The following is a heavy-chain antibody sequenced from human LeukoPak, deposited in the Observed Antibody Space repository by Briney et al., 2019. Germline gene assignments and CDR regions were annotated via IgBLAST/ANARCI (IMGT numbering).Heavy chain of an antibody. D-gene: IGHD2-21*01. CDR1: GFTFSSYW. CDR2: IKQDGSEK. V-gene: IGHV3-7*01. Sequence: PGXSLRLSCAASGFTFSSYWMSWVRQAPGKGLEWVANIKQDGSEKYYVDSVKGRFTNSRDNAKNSLYLQMNSLRAEDTAVYYCARSSYCGGDCYWGHFDYWGQGTLVTVSS. J-gene: IGHJ4*02. CDR3: ARSSYCGGDCYWGHFDY.